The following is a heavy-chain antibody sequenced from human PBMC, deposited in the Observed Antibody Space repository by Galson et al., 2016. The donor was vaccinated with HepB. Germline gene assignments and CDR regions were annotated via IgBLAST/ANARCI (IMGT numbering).Heavy chain of an antibody. D-gene: IGHD3-16*01. Sequence: SLRLSCAASGFTFNSYSFHWVRQAPGRGLEWVAVISYNGRNQNYADSVKGRFTIARDNSNNTLYLQMTSLRLEDEGVYYCARGENWLDPWGQGTLVAVSS. J-gene: IGHJ5*02. CDR1: GFTFNSYS. V-gene: IGHV3-30*04. CDR3: ARGENWLDP. CDR2: ISYNGRNQ.